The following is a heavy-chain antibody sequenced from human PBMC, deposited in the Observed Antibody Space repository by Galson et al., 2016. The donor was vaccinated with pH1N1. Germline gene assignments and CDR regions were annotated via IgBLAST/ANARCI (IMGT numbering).Heavy chain of an antibody. CDR3: ARQIRGDLDWYFDL. V-gene: IGHV4-39*01. CDR2: IYYGGST. J-gene: IGHJ2*01. CDR1: GGSISSSGYY. D-gene: IGHD4-17*01. Sequence: TLSLTCTVSGGSISSSGYYWGWIRPSPGKGLEWIGSIYYGGSTYYNPSLQRRVTIYVDTSKNQFSLKLSPVTAADTAVYYCARQIRGDLDWYFDLWGRGTLVTVSS.